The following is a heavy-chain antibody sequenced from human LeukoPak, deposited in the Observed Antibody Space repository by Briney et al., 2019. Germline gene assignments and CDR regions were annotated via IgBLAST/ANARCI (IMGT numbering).Heavy chain of an antibody. D-gene: IGHD1-26*01. V-gene: IGHV4-34*01. CDR3: ARIVGATGGVDY. J-gene: IGHJ4*02. CDR1: GGSISSYY. CDR2: INHSGST. Sequence: SETLSLTCTVSGGSISSYYWSWIRQPPGKGLEWIGEINHSGSTNYNPSLKSRVTISVDTSKNQFSLKLSSVTAADTAVYYCARIVGATGGVDYWGQGTLVTVSS.